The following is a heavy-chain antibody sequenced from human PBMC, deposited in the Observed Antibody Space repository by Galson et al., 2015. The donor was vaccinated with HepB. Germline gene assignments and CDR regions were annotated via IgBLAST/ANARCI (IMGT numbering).Heavy chain of an antibody. Sequence: LRLSCAASGFTVSSNYMSWVRQAPGKGLEWIGSIYYSGSTYYNPSLKSRVTISVDTSKNQFSLKLTSVTAADTAVYYCASGGSYYWFDPWGQGTLVTVSS. CDR2: IYYSGST. V-gene: IGHV4-59*05. J-gene: IGHJ5*02. D-gene: IGHD1-26*01. CDR1: GFTVSSNY. CDR3: ASGGSYYWFDP.